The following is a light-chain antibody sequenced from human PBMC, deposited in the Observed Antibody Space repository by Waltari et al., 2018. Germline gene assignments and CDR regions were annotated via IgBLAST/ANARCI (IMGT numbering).Light chain of an antibody. CDR3: HQTYNYPFT. J-gene: IGKJ3*01. CDR2: LAS. V-gene: IGKV1-39*01. Sequence: DIQMTQSPSSLSASIGDRVTITCRASQTISHFLNWYQQKPGKAPKLLVYLASNLQSGVPSKFSGRGSGTDFTLTISSLQPDDFATYFCHQTYNYPFTFGPGTKVDVK. CDR1: QTISHF.